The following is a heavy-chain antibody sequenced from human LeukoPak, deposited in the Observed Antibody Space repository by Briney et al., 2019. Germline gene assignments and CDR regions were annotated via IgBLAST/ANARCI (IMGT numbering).Heavy chain of an antibody. D-gene: IGHD2-2*01. CDR3: ARINVVPAAIPFGGYYFDY. Sequence: SETLSLTCAVYGGSFSGYYWSWIRQPPGKGLEWIGEINHSGSTNYNPSLKSRVTISVDTSKNQFSLKLSSVTAADTAVYYCARINVVPAAIPFGGYYFDYWRQGTLVTVSS. V-gene: IGHV4-34*01. CDR2: INHSGST. CDR1: GGSFSGYY. J-gene: IGHJ4*02.